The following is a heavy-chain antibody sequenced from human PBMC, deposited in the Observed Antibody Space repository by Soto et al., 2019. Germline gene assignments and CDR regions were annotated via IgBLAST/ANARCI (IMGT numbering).Heavy chain of an antibody. J-gene: IGHJ4*02. Sequence: PGESLKISCKGSGYSFTSYWISWVRQMPGKGLEWMGRIDPSDSYTNYSPSFQGHVTISADKSISTAYLQWSSLKASDTAMYYCVLWLSHLWLLTSRVTPTTPHYFDYWGQGTLVTVSS. CDR2: IDPSDSYT. CDR3: VLWLSHLWLLTSRVTPTTPHYFDY. D-gene: IGHD6-19*01. V-gene: IGHV5-10-1*01. CDR1: GYSFTSYW.